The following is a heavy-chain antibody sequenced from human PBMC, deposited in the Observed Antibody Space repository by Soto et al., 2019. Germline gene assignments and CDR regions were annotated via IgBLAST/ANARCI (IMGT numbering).Heavy chain of an antibody. J-gene: IGHJ4*02. CDR3: AKDTQTKSAYLYYFDY. V-gene: IGHV3-9*01. CDR1: GFTFDDYA. D-gene: IGHD1-7*01. CDR2: ISWNSDRI. Sequence: EMQLVESGGGLVQPGRSLRLSCAASGFTFDDYAMHWVRQAPGKGLEWVSGISWNSDRIGYADSVMGRFTISRDNAKNSLYLQMNSLRPEDTAFYYCAKDTQTKSAYLYYFDYWGQGALVTVSS.